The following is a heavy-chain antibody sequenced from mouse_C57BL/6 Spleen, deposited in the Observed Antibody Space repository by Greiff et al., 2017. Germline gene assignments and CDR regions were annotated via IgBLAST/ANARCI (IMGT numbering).Heavy chain of an antibody. J-gene: IGHJ3*01. CDR1: GYTFTDYY. V-gene: IGHV1-19*01. CDR2: INPYNGGT. Sequence: VQLKESGPVLVKPGASVKMSCKASGYTFTDYYMNWVKQSHGKSLEWIGVINPYNGGTSYNQKFKGKATLTVDKSSSTAYMELNSLTSEDSAVYYCARLAPFAYWGQGTLVTVSA. CDR3: ARLAPFAY.